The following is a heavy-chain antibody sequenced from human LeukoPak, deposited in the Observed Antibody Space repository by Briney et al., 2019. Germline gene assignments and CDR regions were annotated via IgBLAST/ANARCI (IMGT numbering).Heavy chain of an antibody. J-gene: IGHJ4*02. CDR2: ISYSGNT. CDR1: GASITNNNYF. Sequence: SETLSLTCLVSGASITNNNYFWAWIRQPPGRGLEWIASISYSGNTYYNPSLRSRVTISLDASKNQFSLRLTSVTAADSAMYHCSIPPPRRAGAWYPRDYWGRGTLVTVSS. V-gene: IGHV4-39*01. D-gene: IGHD6-19*01. CDR3: SIPPPRRAGAWYPRDY.